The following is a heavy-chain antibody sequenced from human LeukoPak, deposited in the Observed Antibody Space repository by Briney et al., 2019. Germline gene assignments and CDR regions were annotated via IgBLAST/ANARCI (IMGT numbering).Heavy chain of an antibody. CDR3: VRGHYLVGFDP. J-gene: IGHJ5*02. V-gene: IGHV4-59*08. CDR1: GGSIGSYY. Sequence: KPSQTLSLTCTVSGGSIGSYYWIWIRQPPGKGLEWIGYISYSESTNYNPSLKSRVTISVDTSKNQVSLKLRSVTAADTAVYYCVRGHYLVGFDPWGQGTLVTVSS. D-gene: IGHD4-17*01. CDR2: ISYSEST.